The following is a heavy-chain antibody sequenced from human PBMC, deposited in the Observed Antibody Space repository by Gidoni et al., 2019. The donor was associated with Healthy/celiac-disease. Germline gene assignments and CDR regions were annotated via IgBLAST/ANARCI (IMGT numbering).Heavy chain of an antibody. D-gene: IGHD1-26*01. CDR1: GFTVSSYG. Sequence: QVQLVESGGGVVQPGRSLRLSCAASGFTVSSYGMHWVRQAPGKGLEWVAVISYDGSNKYYADSVKGRFTISRDNSKNTLYLQMNSLRAEDTAVYYCAKGGVGAWRIDAFDIWGQGTMVTVSS. V-gene: IGHV3-30*18. J-gene: IGHJ3*02. CDR2: ISYDGSNK. CDR3: AKGGVGAWRIDAFDI.